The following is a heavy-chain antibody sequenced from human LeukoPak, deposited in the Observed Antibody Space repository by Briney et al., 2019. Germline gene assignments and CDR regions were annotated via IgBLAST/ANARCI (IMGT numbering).Heavy chain of an antibody. V-gene: IGHV3-23*01. CDR1: GFTFSRYG. J-gene: IGHJ3*01. CDR2: ISGSGRRT. Sequence: GGSLRLSCAASGFTFSRYGIHWVRQAPGKGLEWVSGISGSGRRTYYADSVKGRFTISRDSSKNTVYLQMNSLRAEDTAVYYCAKDSDPFVVVTANDVFDFWGQGTMVTVSS. D-gene: IGHD2-21*02. CDR3: AKDSDPFVVVTANDVFDF.